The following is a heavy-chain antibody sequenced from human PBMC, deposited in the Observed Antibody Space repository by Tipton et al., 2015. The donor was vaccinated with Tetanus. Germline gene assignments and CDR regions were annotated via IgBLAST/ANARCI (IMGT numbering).Heavy chain of an antibody. D-gene: IGHD6-25*01. CDR1: GFTFSSFW. J-gene: IGHJ4*02. Sequence: GSLRLSCAASGFTFSSFWMHWVRQVPGKGLVSVARINDVGTETDYADSVTGRFSISRDDAKNTLYLQMNSLTADDTAVYYCVSGSALDYWGQGALITVSS. CDR2: INDVGTET. CDR3: VSGSALDY. V-gene: IGHV3-74*01.